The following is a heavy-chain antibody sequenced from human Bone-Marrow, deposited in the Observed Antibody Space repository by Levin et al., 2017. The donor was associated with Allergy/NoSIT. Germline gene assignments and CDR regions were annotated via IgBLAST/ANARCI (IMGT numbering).Heavy chain of an antibody. J-gene: IGHJ4*02. CDR1: GFSFSAYR. Sequence: ASVKVSCAVSGFSFSAYRMNWVRQAPGKGLEWLAYVDGHGTRIFYADSAKGRFTISRDNAQNSLYLQMNSLRAEDSGTYYCVRDLEGYRGVIRFDFWGQGTLVTVSS. CDR2: VDGHGTRI. CDR3: VRDLEGYRGVIRFDF. D-gene: IGHD3-10*01. V-gene: IGHV3-48*01.